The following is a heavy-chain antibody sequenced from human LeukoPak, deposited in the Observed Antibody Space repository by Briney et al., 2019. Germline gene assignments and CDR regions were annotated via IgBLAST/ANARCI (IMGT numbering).Heavy chain of an antibody. J-gene: IGHJ4*02. CDR3: ARGADTGSYGSLVYFDY. CDR1: SYTFTSYG. Sequence: GASVKVSCKASSYTFTSYGISWVRQAPGQGLEWMGLISAYSGNTNFAQELQGRVTMTTDTSTSTAYMELRSLRSDDTAVYFCARGADTGSYGSLVYFDYWGQGTLVTVSS. D-gene: IGHD3-16*01. V-gene: IGHV1-18*01. CDR2: ISAYSGNT.